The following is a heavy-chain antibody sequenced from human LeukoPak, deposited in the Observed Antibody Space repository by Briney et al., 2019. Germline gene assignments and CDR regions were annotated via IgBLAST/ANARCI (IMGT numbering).Heavy chain of an antibody. J-gene: IGHJ4*02. CDR1: GYTFTSYA. V-gene: IGHV1-8*01. CDR2: MNPNSGNT. D-gene: IGHD3-16*01. CDR3: ARGGEGLYYFDY. Sequence: ASVKVSCKASGYTFTSYAINWVRQATGQGLEWMGWMNPNSGNTGYAQKFQGRVTMTRHTSISTAYMELSSLRSEDTAVYYCARGGEGLYYFDYWGQGTLVTVSS.